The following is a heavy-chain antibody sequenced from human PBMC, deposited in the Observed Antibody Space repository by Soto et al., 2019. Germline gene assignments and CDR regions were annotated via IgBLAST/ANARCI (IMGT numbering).Heavy chain of an antibody. J-gene: IGHJ4*02. CDR3: ARDKGYYGSGSYFDY. V-gene: IGHV3-21*01. Sequence: EVQLVESGGGLVKPGGSLRLSCAASGFTFSSYSMNWVRQAPGKGLEWVSSISSSSYIYYADSVKGRFTISRDNAKNSLYLQMNSLRAEDTAVYYCARDKGYYGSGSYFDYWGQGTLVTVSS. CDR1: GFTFSSYS. D-gene: IGHD3-10*01. CDR2: ISSSSYI.